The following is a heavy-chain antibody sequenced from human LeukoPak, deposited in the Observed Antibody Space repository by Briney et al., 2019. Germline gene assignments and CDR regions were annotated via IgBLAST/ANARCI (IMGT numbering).Heavy chain of an antibody. D-gene: IGHD3-3*01. CDR3: ASHYDSDSWFDP. V-gene: IGHV1-69*02. Sequence: GASVKVSCKASGGTFSSYTISWVRQAPVQGLEWMGRIIPILGIANYAQKFQGRVTITADKSTSTAYMELSSLRSEDTAVYYCASHYDSDSWFDPWGQGTLVTVSS. CDR2: IIPILGIA. CDR1: GGTFSSYT. J-gene: IGHJ5*02.